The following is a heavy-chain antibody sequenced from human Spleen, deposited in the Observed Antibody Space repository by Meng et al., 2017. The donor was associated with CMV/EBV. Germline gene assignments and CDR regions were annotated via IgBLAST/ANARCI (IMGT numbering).Heavy chain of an antibody. CDR2: IRYDGTKT. V-gene: IGHV3-30*02. J-gene: IGHJ3*02. CDR3: AKDRAALCTGGSCYPDVFDI. D-gene: IGHD2-15*01. Sequence: GGSLRLSCSASGFIFNNYGMHWVRQAPGKGLEWVAFIRYDGTKTYYVDSVKGRFTISRDNLRNTLYLQMNSLIPEDTAVYYCAKDRAALCTGGSCYPDVFDIWGQGTKVTVSS. CDR1: GFIFNNYG.